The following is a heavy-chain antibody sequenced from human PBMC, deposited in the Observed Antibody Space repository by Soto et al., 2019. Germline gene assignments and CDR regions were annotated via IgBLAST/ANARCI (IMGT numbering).Heavy chain of an antibody. Sequence: SVKVSCKASGGTFSSYAISWVRQAPGQGLDWMGGIIPIFGTANYAQKFQGRVTITADESTSTAYMELSSLRSEDTAVYYCAITYCSGGSCYSYKALFDYWGQGTLVTVSS. CDR2: IIPIFGTA. D-gene: IGHD2-15*01. CDR3: AITYCSGGSCYSYKALFDY. CDR1: GGTFSSYA. J-gene: IGHJ4*02. V-gene: IGHV1-69*13.